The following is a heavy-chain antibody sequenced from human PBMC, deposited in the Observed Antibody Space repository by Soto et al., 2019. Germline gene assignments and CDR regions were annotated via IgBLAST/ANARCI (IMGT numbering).Heavy chain of an antibody. V-gene: IGHV3-11*01. CDR3: ARHVPAAGYYYGMDV. CDR1: GFTFSDYY. J-gene: IGHJ6*02. Sequence: GGSLRLSCAASGFTFSDYYISWIRQAPGKGLEWVSYISSSGTIIYHADSVKGRFTISRDNAKNSLFLQMNSLRSEDTAVYYCARHVPAAGYYYGMDVWGQGTTVTVSS. D-gene: IGHD2-2*01. CDR2: ISSSGTII.